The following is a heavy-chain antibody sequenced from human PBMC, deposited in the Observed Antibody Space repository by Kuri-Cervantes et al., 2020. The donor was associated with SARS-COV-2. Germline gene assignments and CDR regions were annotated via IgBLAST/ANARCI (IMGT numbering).Heavy chain of an antibody. CDR1: GGTLRRHA. CDR3: ARDASSGSYLGGDLNLDY. CDR2: IIPIFGTA. J-gene: IGHJ4*02. V-gene: IGHV1-69*13. Sequence: SVKVSCKASGGTLRRHAISWVRQAPGQGLEWMGGIIPIFGTANYAQKSQGRVTITADESTSTAYMELSSLRSEDTAVYYCARDASSGSYLGGDLNLDYWGQGTLVTVSS. D-gene: IGHD1-26*01.